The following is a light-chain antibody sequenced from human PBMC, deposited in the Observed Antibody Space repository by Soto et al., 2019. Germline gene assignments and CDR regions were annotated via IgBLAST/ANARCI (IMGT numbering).Light chain of an antibody. J-gene: IGKJ4*01. CDR1: QGISSW. Sequence: IHLTQSPSSVSASVGDRVTITCRASQGISSWLAWYQQKLGKAPNLLIYDEYTLQSGVQSTFSGSGPGKDFTITISSLPPEDFETYYCQQANSFKLNFGGGNKVDIK. CDR3: QQANSFKLN. CDR2: DEY. V-gene: IGKV1D-12*01.